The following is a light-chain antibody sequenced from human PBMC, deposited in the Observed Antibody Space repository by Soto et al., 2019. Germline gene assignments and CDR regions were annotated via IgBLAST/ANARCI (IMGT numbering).Light chain of an antibody. V-gene: IGLV2-18*02. CDR3: TSYTSSNTFV. J-gene: IGLJ1*01. Sequence: QSALTQPPSVSGSPGQSVTISCTGTSSDVGSYNRVSWYQQPPGTAPKLMIYEVSNRPSGVPDRFSGSKSGNTASLTISGLQAEDEAYYYCTSYTSSNTFVFGTGTKLTVL. CDR2: EVS. CDR1: SSDVGSYNR.